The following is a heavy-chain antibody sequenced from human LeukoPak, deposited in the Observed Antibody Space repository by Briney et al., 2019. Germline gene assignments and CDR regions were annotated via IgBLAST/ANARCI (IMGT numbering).Heavy chain of an antibody. J-gene: IGHJ4*02. CDR2: IYHSGST. CDR3: ARVNPSTGSRRGYYFDY. CDR1: GGSISSGGYS. Sequence: PSETLSLTCAVSGGSISSGGYSWSWIRQPPGKGLEWIGYIYHSGSTYYNPSLKSRVTISVDRSKNQFSLRLSSVTAADTAVYYCARVNPSTGSRRGYYFDYWGQGTLVTVSS. D-gene: IGHD6-13*01. V-gene: IGHV4-30-2*01.